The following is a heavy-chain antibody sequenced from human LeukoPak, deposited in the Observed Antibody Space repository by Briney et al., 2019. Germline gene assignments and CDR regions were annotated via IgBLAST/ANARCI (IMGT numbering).Heavy chain of an antibody. V-gene: IGHV4-4*07. CDR1: GGSISSYY. Sequence: PSETLSLTCTVSGGSISSYYWSWIRQPAGKGLEWIGRISTSGSTNYNPSLKSRVTMSVDTSKNQFSLNLSSVTAADTAVYYCARDPQWRAPDYWGQGTLVTVSS. J-gene: IGHJ4*02. CDR3: ARDPQWRAPDY. D-gene: IGHD6-19*01. CDR2: ISTSGST.